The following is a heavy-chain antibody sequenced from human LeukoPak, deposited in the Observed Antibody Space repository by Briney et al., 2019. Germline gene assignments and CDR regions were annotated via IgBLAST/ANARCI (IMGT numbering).Heavy chain of an antibody. CDR2: IYYSGST. Sequence: SETLSLTCTVSGGSISSYYWSRIRQPPGKGLEWIGYIYYSGSTNYNPSLKSRVTISVDTSKNQFSLKLSSVTAADTAVYYCAREKHPADWFDPWGQGTLVTVSS. V-gene: IGHV4-59*01. CDR3: AREKHPADWFDP. J-gene: IGHJ5*02. CDR1: GGSISSYY.